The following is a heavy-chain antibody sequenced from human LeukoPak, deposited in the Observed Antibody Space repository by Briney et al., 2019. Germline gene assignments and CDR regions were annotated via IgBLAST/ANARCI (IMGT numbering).Heavy chain of an antibody. J-gene: IGHJ4*02. V-gene: IGHV1-18*01. CDR1: GYTFTSYC. Sequence: ASVKVSCKASGYTFTSYCISWVRQAPGQGLEWMGWISAYNGNTNYAQKLQGRVTMTTDTSTSTAYMELRSLRSDDTAVSSCARDLRAFVGTKGFDYWGQGTLVTVSS. CDR3: ARDLRAFVGTKGFDY. D-gene: IGHD2-8*01. CDR2: ISAYNGNT.